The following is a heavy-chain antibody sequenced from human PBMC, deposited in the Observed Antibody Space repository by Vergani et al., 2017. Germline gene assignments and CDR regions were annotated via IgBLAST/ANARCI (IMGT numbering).Heavy chain of an antibody. J-gene: IGHJ6*03. CDR2: IIPFFGTV. Sequence: QVQLVQSGAEVKKPGSSVKVSCKASGGTFSSYAISWVRQAPGQGLEWMGGIIPFFGTVNYAQKFQGRVTITADESTSTAYMELSNLRSEDTAVYYCACGIAVAGTAYYYYMDVWGKGTTVTVSS. CDR3: ACGIAVAGTAYYYYMDV. CDR1: GGTFSSYA. D-gene: IGHD6-19*01. V-gene: IGHV1-69*01.